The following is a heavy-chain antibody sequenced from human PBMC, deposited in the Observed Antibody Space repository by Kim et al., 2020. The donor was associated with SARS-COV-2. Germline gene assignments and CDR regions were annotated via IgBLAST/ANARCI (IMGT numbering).Heavy chain of an antibody. D-gene: IGHD5-12*01. V-gene: IGHV3-53*01. Sequence: TYYADSARARFTSSRDNDKNTLYLQMTSLRAEDAAVDYCAIGGGYNAVDYWGQGTLVTVSS. CDR2: T. CDR3: AIGGGYNAVDY. J-gene: IGHJ4*02.